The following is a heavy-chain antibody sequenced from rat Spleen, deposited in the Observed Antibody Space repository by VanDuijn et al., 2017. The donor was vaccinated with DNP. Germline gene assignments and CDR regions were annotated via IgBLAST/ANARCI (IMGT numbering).Heavy chain of an antibody. CDR2: ISGSGGST. J-gene: IGHJ4*01. V-gene: IGHV5S23*01. CDR1: GFTFSDYA. Sequence: EVQLVESGGDLVQPGRSLILSCAASGFTFSDYAMAWVRQAPAKGLEWVATISGSGGSTYYRDSVKGRFTISRDNARSTLYLQMDSLRSEDTATYYCARRQLWQLYKAMDAWGQGTSVTVSS. CDR3: ARRQLWQLYKAMDA. D-gene: IGHD1-2*01.